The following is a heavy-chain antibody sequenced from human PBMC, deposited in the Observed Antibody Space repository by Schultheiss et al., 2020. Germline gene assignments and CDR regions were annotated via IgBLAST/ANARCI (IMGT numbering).Heavy chain of an antibody. V-gene: IGHV1-69*13. D-gene: IGHD3-22*01. CDR2: IIPIFGTA. CDR3: ARDRDSYSSSKYFDY. CDR1: GGTFSSYA. J-gene: IGHJ4*02. Sequence: SVKVSCKASGGTFSSYAISWVRQAPGQGLEWMGGIIPIFGTANYAQKFQGRVTITADESTSTAYMELSSLRSEDTAVYYCARDRDSYSSSKYFDYWGQGTMVTVSS.